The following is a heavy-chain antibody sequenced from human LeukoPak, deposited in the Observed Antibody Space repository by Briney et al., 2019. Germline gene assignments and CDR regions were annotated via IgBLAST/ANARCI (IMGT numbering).Heavy chain of an antibody. CDR3: TTQRSRITMVRGVIRSDH. J-gene: IGHJ4*02. Sequence: GGSLRLSCAASGFTFSNAWMSWVRQGPGKGLEWVGRIKSKTDGGTTDYAAPVKGRFTISRDDSKNTLYLQMNSLKTEDTAVYYCTTQRSRITMVRGVIRSDHWGQGTQVTVSS. D-gene: IGHD3-10*01. CDR1: GFTFSNAW. V-gene: IGHV3-15*01. CDR2: IKSKTDGGTT.